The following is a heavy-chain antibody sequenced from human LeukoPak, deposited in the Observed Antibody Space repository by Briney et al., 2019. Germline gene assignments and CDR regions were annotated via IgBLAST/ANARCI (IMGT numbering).Heavy chain of an antibody. CDR3: VPLGGLGYYQYGMDV. CDR2: IGGSGGDT. V-gene: IGHV3-23*01. CDR1: GFTFSGYA. D-gene: IGHD3/OR15-3a*01. Sequence: PGRSLRLSCAASGFTFSGYAMHWVRQAPGKGLEWVSGIGGSGGDTFYADSVRGRFTVSRDNSKNTLFLQIDSLRTEDTAVYYCVPLGGLGYYQYGMDVWGRGTTVTVSS. J-gene: IGHJ6*02.